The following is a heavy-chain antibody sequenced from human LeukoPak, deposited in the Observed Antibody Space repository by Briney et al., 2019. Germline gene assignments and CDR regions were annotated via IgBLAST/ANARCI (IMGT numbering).Heavy chain of an antibody. Sequence: PGGSLRLSCAASGFTFSSYSMNWVRQAPGKGLEWVSYISSSSSTIYYADSVKGRFTISRDNAKNSLYLQMNSLRAEDTAVYYCARDGAAEYYGSGSYLGDFDYWGQGTLVTVSS. D-gene: IGHD3-10*01. J-gene: IGHJ4*02. CDR3: ARDGAAEYYGSGSYLGDFDY. V-gene: IGHV3-48*01. CDR1: GFTFSSYS. CDR2: ISSSSSTI.